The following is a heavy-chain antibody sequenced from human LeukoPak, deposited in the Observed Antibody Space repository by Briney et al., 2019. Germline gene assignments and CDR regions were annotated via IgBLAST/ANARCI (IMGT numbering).Heavy chain of an antibody. V-gene: IGHV4-59*01. J-gene: IGHJ5*02. CDR2: IYYSGTT. CDR3: ARGGIQLWSNNWVDP. D-gene: IGHD5-18*01. CDR1: GGSFSGYY. Sequence: SETLSLTCAVYGGSFSGYYWSWVRQPPGKGLEWIGYIYYSGTTNYNPSLRSRATISVDTSKNLFSLKLSSVTAADTAVYYCARGGIQLWSNNWVDPWGQGTLVTVSS.